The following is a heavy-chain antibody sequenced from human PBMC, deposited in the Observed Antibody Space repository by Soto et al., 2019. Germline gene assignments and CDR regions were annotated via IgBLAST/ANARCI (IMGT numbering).Heavy chain of an antibody. D-gene: IGHD6-13*01. V-gene: IGHV1-18*01. CDR3: ARDRPRQSREQPYHQSYYDYGMDV. CDR2: ISAYNGNT. J-gene: IGHJ6*02. CDR1: GYTFTSYG. Sequence: QVQLVQSGAEVKKPGASVKVSCKASGYTFTSYGISWVRQAPGQGLEWMGWISAYNGNTNYAQKLQGRVTMTTDTSTSIAYMELRSLSSDDTAVDYCARDRPRQSREQPYHQSYYDYGMDVWGQGTTVTVSS.